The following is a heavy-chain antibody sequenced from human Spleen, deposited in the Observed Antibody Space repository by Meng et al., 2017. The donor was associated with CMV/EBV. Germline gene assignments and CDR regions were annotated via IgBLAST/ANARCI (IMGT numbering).Heavy chain of an antibody. J-gene: IGHJ4*02. CDR1: GFTFITSP. D-gene: IGHD3-3*01. V-gene: IGHV3-30*14. CDR3: ARAGVDRLDDDYFDY. Sequence: GGSLRLSCAASGFTFITSPMHWVRQAPGKGLEWVAVVSDNGINKYYADSVKGRFTISRDNSKNTLYLQIISLRVEDTAMYYCARAGVDRLDDDYFDYWGQGTLVTVSS. CDR2: VSDNGINK.